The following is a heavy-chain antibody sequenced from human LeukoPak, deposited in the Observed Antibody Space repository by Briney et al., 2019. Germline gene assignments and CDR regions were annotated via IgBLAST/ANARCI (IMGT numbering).Heavy chain of an antibody. CDR2: ISAYNGNT. J-gene: IGHJ1*01. CDR1: GYIFTDYY. Sequence: ASVKVSCKASGYIFTDYYMHWVRQAPGQGLEWMGWISAYNGNTNYAQKLQGRVTITADESTSTAYMELSSLRSEDTAVYYCARGTPYGSGSYGGYFQHWGQGTLVTVSS. D-gene: IGHD3-10*01. V-gene: IGHV1-18*04. CDR3: ARGTPYGSGSYGGYFQH.